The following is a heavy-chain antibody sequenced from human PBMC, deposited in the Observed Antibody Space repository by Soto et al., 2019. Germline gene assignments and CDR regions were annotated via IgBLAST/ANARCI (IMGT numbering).Heavy chain of an antibody. Sequence: EVQLVESGGGLVKPGGSLRLSCAASGFTFSSYSMNWVRQAPGKGLEWVSSISSSSSYIYYADSVKGRFTISRDNAKNSLYLQMNSLRAEDTAVYYCARDQGVAGYTFDYWGQGTLVTVSS. V-gene: IGHV3-21*01. CDR1: GFTFSSYS. D-gene: IGHD5-18*01. CDR2: ISSSSSYI. J-gene: IGHJ4*02. CDR3: ARDQGVAGYTFDY.